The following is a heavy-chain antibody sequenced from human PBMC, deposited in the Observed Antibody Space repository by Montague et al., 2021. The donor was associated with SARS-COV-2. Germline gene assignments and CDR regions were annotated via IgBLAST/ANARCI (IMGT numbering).Heavy chain of an antibody. CDR2: VYYTGST. J-gene: IGHJ4*02. CDR3: ARAQNTCFIANCVYYFDI. Sequence: SETLSLTCTVSAGSISCHYWSWSRQPPGKALEWIGYVYYTGSTKYNPSLKSRVTMSVDPPKNRYSLSLRSLTAADTAVYYCARAQNTCFIANCVYYFDIWGLGALVTVSS. V-gene: IGHV4-59*11. CDR1: AGSISCHY. D-gene: IGHD1-1*01.